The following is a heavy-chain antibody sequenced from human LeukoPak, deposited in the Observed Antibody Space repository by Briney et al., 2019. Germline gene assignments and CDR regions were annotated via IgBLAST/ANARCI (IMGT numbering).Heavy chain of an antibody. J-gene: IGHJ3*02. CDR3: AREGGVEYDSSGYSDAFDI. CDR2: INPSGGST. CDR1: GYTFTSYY. Sequence: ASVKVSCKASGYTFTSYYMHWVRQAPGQGLEWMGIINPSGGSTSYAQKFQGRVTMTRDMSTSTVYMELSSLRSEDTAVYYCAREGGVEYDSSGYSDAFDIWAKGQWSPSLQ. V-gene: IGHV1-46*01. D-gene: IGHD3-22*01.